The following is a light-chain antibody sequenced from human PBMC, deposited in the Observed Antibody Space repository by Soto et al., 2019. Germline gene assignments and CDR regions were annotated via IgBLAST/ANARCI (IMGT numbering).Light chain of an antibody. CDR3: QQSYSRPRA. CDR2: TAS. CDR1: QSISSY. Sequence: DIQMTQSPSSLSASVGDRVTITCRASQSISSYVNWYQQKPGKAPNLLIYTASNLESGVPSRFSGSGSGTDFTLTISSLQPEGFAAYFCQQSYSRPRAFGQGTKVESK. J-gene: IGKJ1*01. V-gene: IGKV1-39*01.